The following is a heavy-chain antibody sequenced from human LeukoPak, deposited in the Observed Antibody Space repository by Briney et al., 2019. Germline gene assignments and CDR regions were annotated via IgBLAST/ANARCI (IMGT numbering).Heavy chain of an antibody. CDR2: ISYDGSSK. D-gene: IGHD5-18*01. J-gene: IGHJ3*02. V-gene: IGHV3-30*01. Sequence: GGSLRLSCAASGFIFSSYAMHWVRQAPGKGLEWVAVISYDGSSKYYAGSVKGRFTISRDNSKNTLYLQMNSLRAEDTAVYYCARARSSYGYGDAFDIWGQGTMVTVSS. CDR1: GFIFSSYA. CDR3: ARARSSYGYGDAFDI.